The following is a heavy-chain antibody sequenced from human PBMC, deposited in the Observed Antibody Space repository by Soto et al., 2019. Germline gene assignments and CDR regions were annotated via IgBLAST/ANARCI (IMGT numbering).Heavy chain of an antibody. Sequence: EVQLLESGGGLVQPGGSLRLSCAASGFTFSSYAMSWVRQAPGKGLEWFSAVTGSGDDTFHADSVKGRLTISRDNSKNTLYLQMNSLRADDTALYYCAKGSATSRPYYFDYWGQGTLVTVSS. CDR1: GFTFSSYA. J-gene: IGHJ4*02. CDR3: AKGSATSRPYYFDY. V-gene: IGHV3-23*01. CDR2: VTGSGDDT.